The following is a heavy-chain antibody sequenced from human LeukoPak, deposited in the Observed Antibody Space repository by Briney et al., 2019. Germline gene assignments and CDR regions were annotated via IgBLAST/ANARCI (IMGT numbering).Heavy chain of an antibody. D-gene: IGHD3-22*01. CDR1: GFTFSSYW. V-gene: IGHV3-7*01. Sequence: GGSLRLSCAASGFTFSSYWMSWVRQAPGKGLEWVANIKQDGSEKYYVDSVKGRFTISRDNAKNSLYLQMNSLRAEDTAVYYCARDSPLRDYYDSSGPSDYWGQGTLVTVSS. J-gene: IGHJ4*02. CDR2: IKQDGSEK. CDR3: ARDSPLRDYYDSSGPSDY.